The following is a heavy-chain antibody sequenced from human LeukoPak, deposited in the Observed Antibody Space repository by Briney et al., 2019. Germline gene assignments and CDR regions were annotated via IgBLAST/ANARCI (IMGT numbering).Heavy chain of an antibody. CDR1: GFAFSSYW. J-gene: IGHJ6*03. CDR3: ARVVTAWSMDV. Sequence: GGSLRLSCAASGFAFSSYWMSWFRQAPGQGLEWVANIKQDGSERFYADSVTGRFTVSRDNAENSLFLQMNRLRAEDTALYYCARVVTAWSMDVWGKGTTVTVSS. CDR2: IKQDGSER. D-gene: IGHD2-21*02. V-gene: IGHV3-7*01.